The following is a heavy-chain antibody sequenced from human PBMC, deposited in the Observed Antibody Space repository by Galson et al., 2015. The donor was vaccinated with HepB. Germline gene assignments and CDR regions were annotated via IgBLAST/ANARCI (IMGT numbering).Heavy chain of an antibody. J-gene: IGHJ4*02. CDR2: ISSSSSYT. V-gene: IGHV3-11*06. CDR1: GFTFSDYY. CDR3: ARRKAVAGRGGYYFDY. D-gene: IGHD6-19*01. Sequence: SLRLSCAASGFTFSDYYMSWIRQAPGKGLEWVSYISSSSSYTNYADSVKGRFTISRDNAKNSLYLQMNSLRAEDTAVYYCARRKAVAGRGGYYFDYWGQGTLVTVSS.